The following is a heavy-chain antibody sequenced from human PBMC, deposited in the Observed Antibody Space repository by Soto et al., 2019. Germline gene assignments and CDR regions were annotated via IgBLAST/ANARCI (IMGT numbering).Heavy chain of an antibody. CDR3: AGVPIGRGAQDYCDYYGMDV. J-gene: IGHJ6*02. Sequence: QVQLVQSGAEVKKPGSSVKVSCKAPGGTFSSYAISWVRQAPGQGLEWMGGIIPIFGTANYAQKFQGRVTIXAXEXXTTANMEKSSLRSEDTAGYYCAGVPIGRGAQDYCDYYGMDVWGQGTTVTVSS. CDR2: IIPIFGTA. V-gene: IGHV1-69*12. CDR1: GGTFSSYA. D-gene: IGHD3-10*01.